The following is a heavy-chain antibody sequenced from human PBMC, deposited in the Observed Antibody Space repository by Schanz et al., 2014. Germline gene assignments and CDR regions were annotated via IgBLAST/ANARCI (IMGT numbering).Heavy chain of an antibody. J-gene: IGHJ6*02. CDR3: ARDMTSMGESGFYYYGMDV. Sequence: QVQLVESGGGVVQPGRSLRLSCAASGITLSGYGLHWVRQAPGKGLEWVGFISFDGRNTGYAHSVKGRFTISRDNSKNTVNLQMNSLRAEDTAVYYCARDMTSMGESGFYYYGMDVSGQGTTATVSS. CDR2: ISFDGRNT. D-gene: IGHD1-26*01. V-gene: IGHV3-30*03. CDR1: GITLSGYG.